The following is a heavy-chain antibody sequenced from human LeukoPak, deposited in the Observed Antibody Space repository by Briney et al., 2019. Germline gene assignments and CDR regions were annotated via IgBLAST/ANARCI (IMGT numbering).Heavy chain of an antibody. D-gene: IGHD6-13*01. CDR3: AKDGSSWYSYYFDY. V-gene: IGHV3-23*01. J-gene: IGHJ4*02. CDR1: GFTFSSYA. Sequence: PGGSLRLSCAASGFTFSSYAMSWVRQAPGKGLEWVSAVSGSGGSTYYADSVKGRFTISRDNSKNTLYLQMNSLRAEDTAVYYCAKDGSSWYSYYFDYWGQGTLVTVSS. CDR2: VSGSGGST.